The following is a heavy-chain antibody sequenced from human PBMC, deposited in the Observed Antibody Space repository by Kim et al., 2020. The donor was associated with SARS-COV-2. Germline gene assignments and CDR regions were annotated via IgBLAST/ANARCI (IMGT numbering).Heavy chain of an antibody. CDR3: AVTINSGDHYYYGMDV. CDR1: GGTFSSYA. CDR2: IIPIFGTA. Sequence: SVKVSCKASGGTFSSYAISWVRQAPGQGLEWMGGIIPIFGTANYAQKFQGRVTITADESTSTAYMELSSLRSEDTAVYYCAVTINSGDHYYYGMDVWGQGTTVTVSS. D-gene: IGHD2-15*01. V-gene: IGHV1-69*13. J-gene: IGHJ6*02.